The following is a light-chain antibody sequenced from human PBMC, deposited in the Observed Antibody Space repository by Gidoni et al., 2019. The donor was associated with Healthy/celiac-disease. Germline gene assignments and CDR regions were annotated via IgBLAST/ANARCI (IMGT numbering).Light chain of an antibody. Sequence: TQITQSPSPLSASVGDRVTITCRASQSISSWLAWYQQKPGKAPKLLIYNASSLESGVPSRFSGSGSGTEFTLTISSLQPDDFATYYCQQYNSYSWTFGQGTKVEIK. CDR2: NAS. V-gene: IGKV1-5*03. CDR3: QQYNSYSWT. J-gene: IGKJ1*01. CDR1: QSISSW.